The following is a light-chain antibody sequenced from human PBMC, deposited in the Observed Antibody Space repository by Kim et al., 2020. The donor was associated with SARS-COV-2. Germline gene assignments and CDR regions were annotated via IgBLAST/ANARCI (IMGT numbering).Light chain of an antibody. CDR3: QQSYSTPLT. J-gene: IGKJ4*01. CDR1: QSISSY. V-gene: IGKV1-39*01. Sequence: ASVGDRVTITCRASQSISSYLNWYPQKPEKAPKLLIYAASSLQSGVPSRFSGSGSGTDFTLTISSLQPEDFATYYCQQSYSTPLTFGGGTKVDIK. CDR2: AAS.